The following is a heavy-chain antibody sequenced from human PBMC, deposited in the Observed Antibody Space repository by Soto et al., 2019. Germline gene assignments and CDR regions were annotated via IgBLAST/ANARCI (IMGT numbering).Heavy chain of an antibody. CDR1: GFSFSTW. Sequence: EVQLVESGGGVVQPGGSLRLSCVASGFSFSTWMHWVRQAPGKGLEWLSRINSDGSSISYADFVKGRFTVSRDNVKITLYRQIDSLTVEDTAVYYCTRGASGYGNFDYWGQGVLLTVS. CDR3: TRGASGYGNFDY. CDR2: INSDGSSI. D-gene: IGHD5-12*01. V-gene: IGHV3-74*01. J-gene: IGHJ4*02.